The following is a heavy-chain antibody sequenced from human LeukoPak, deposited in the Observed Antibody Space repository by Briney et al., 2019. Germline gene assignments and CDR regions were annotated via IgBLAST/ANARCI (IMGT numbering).Heavy chain of an antibody. V-gene: IGHV3-66*01. CDR3: ARVSTSSSWYYFDY. D-gene: IGHD6-13*01. CDR1: GFTFSSYS. Sequence: GGSLRLSCAASGFTFSSYSMNWVRRAPGKGLEWVSVIYSGGSTYYADSVKGRFTISRDNSKNTLYLQMNSLRAEDTAVYYCARVSTSSSWYYFDYWGQGTLVTVSS. CDR2: IYSGGST. J-gene: IGHJ4*02.